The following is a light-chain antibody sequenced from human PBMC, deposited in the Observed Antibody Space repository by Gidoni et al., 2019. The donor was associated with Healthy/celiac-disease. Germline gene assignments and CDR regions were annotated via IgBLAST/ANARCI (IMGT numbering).Light chain of an antibody. CDR2: DAS. CDR1: QSISSW. J-gene: IGKJ4*01. V-gene: IGKV1-5*01. Sequence: DIQMTQSPSTLSASVGDRVTITCRASQSISSWLAWYQQKPGKAPKLLIYDASSFESGVPARFSGSGSGTEFTLTISSLQPDDFATYYCQQYNSYSPLTFGEGTKVEIK. CDR3: QQYNSYSPLT.